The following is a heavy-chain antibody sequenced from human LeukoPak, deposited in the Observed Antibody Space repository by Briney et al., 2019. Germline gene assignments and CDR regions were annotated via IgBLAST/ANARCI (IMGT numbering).Heavy chain of an antibody. CDR1: GGSISSYY. V-gene: IGHV4-4*07. J-gene: IGHJ3*02. D-gene: IGHD3-9*01. Sequence: SETLSLTCTVSGGSISSYYWSWIRQPAGKGLEWIGRIYTSGSTNYNPSLKSRVTISVDTSKNQFSLKLSSVTAADTAVYYCARHSRLRYFDSTRAFDIWGQGTMVTVSS. CDR3: ARHSRLRYFDSTRAFDI. CDR2: IYTSGST.